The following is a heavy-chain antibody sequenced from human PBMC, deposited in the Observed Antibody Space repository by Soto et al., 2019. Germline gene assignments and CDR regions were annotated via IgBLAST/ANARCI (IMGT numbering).Heavy chain of an antibody. J-gene: IGHJ4*02. Sequence: DVQLLESGGGLVQPEGSLRLSCAASGFTFSSYAMGWVRQGPGKGLEWVAVVSLGGSTHHADSVRGRFTISRDNSKNTLSLQMNSLTGEDTAVYFCAKRRGAGGHFDYWGQGALVTVSS. V-gene: IGHV3-23*01. CDR3: AKRRGAGGHFDY. CDR2: VSLGGST. D-gene: IGHD2-15*01. CDR1: GFTFSSYA.